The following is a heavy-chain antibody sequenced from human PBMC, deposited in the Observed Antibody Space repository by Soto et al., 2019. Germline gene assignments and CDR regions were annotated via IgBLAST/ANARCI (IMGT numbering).Heavy chain of an antibody. Sequence: SGGSLRLSCVASGFSFNSYWMSWVRQAPGKGLEWVANIKQDGSEKYYVDSVKGRFTISRDNAKNSLYLQVNSLRAEDAAVYYCAGGKNWFDPWGQGTQVTSPQ. CDR3: AGGKNWFDP. V-gene: IGHV3-7*01. CDR1: GFSFNSYW. CDR2: IKQDGSEK. J-gene: IGHJ5*02.